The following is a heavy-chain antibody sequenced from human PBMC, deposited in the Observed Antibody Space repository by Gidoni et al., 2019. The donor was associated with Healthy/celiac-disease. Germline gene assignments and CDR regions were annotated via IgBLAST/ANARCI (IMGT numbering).Heavy chain of an antibody. CDR2: ISSSSSYI. CDR1: GFTFSRYS. D-gene: IGHD6-13*01. V-gene: IGHV3-21*01. Sequence: EVQLVESGGGLVKPGGSLRLSCAASGFTFSRYSMNWVRQAPGKGLEWVSAISSSSSYIYYADSVKGRFTISRDNAKNSLYLQMNSLRAEDTAVYYCARVIAAAGTGEGWGQGTLVTVSS. CDR3: ARVIAAAGTGEG. J-gene: IGHJ4*02.